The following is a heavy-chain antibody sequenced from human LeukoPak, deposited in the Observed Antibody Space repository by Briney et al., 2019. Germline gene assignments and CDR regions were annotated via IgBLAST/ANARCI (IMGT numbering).Heavy chain of an antibody. V-gene: IGHV1-18*01. J-gene: IGHJ4*02. Sequence: ASVKVSCKASGYTFTNYGISWVRRAPGQGLEWMGWISPYNGNTNYAQKLQGRATMTTDTSTTTAYMDLRSLRSDDTAAYYCARGVEQWLVRPLGYWGQGTLVTVSS. CDR3: ARGVEQWLVRPLGY. CDR2: ISPYNGNT. CDR1: GYTFTNYG. D-gene: IGHD6-19*01.